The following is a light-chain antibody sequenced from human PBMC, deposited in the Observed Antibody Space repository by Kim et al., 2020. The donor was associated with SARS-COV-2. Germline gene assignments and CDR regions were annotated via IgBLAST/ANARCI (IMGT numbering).Light chain of an antibody. CDR1: QSINSY. V-gene: IGKV1-39*01. Sequence: SASVGDRVTITCRASQSINSYLNWYQQKPGNTPKLLIYAASIWQSGVPSRFSGSESGTDFTLTISSLQPEDFATYYCQQSYSTPHTFGQGTKLEI. CDR3: QQSYSTPHT. J-gene: IGKJ2*01. CDR2: AAS.